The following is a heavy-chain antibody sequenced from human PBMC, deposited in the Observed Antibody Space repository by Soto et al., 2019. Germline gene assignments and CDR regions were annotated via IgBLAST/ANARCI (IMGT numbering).Heavy chain of an antibody. CDR2: IYYSGST. CDR1: GGSISRYY. J-gene: IGHJ6*03. D-gene: IGHD3-16*01. CDR3: GRGPFYAGKGYMDV. Sequence: PSETLSLTCTVSGGSISRYYWSWIRQPPGKGLEWIGYIYYSGSTNYKPSLKSRVTISVDTSKNQFSLKLRSVTAADTAVYYCGRGPFYAGKGYMDVWGKGTTVTVSS. V-gene: IGHV4-59*01.